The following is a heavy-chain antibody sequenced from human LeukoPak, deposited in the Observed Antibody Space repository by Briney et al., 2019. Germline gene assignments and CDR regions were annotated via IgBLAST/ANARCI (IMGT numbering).Heavy chain of an antibody. Sequence: PSETLSLTGAVYGGSFSGYYWSWIRQPPGKGLEWIGEINHSGSTNYNPSLKSRVTISVDTSKNQSSLKLNSVTTTDSAVYYCARVSAAGGTRLFDYWGQGTLVTVSS. CDR2: INHSGST. CDR3: ARVSAAGGTRLFDY. J-gene: IGHJ4*02. CDR1: GGSFSGYY. V-gene: IGHV4-34*01. D-gene: IGHD6-13*01.